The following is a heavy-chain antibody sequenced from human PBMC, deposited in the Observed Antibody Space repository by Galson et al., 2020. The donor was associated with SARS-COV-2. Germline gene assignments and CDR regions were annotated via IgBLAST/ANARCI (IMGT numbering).Heavy chain of an antibody. CDR2: LNSDGRLI. D-gene: IGHD2-15*01. Sequence: VGSLRLSSAASVVTLSGHWMRSVRQAPGKGLAWVSHLNSDGRLIDYSDTVKGRVTISRDNAKNMLYLQMNNLRDEDSAVYYCKRATGYMGIGGTEWGQGTLVTVSS. CDR1: VVTLSGHW. V-gene: IGHV3-74*01. J-gene: IGHJ4*02. CDR3: KRATGYMGIGGTE.